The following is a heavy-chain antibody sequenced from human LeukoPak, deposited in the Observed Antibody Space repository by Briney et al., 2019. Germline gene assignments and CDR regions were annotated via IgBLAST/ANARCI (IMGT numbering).Heavy chain of an antibody. CDR3: AGSIAVAGAIDY. V-gene: IGHV3-30-3*01. J-gene: IGHJ4*02. Sequence: GGSLRLSCAASGFTFNSHTIHWVRQAPGKGLEGVAAISYDGNDKYYADSVKGRFTISRDSSKNTLYLQMDSLRVEDTAVYYCAGSIAVAGAIDYWGQGTLVIVSS. D-gene: IGHD6-19*01. CDR2: ISYDGNDK. CDR1: GFTFNSHT.